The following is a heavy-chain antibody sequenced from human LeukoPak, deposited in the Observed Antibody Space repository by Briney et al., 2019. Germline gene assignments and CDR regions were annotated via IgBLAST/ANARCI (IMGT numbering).Heavy chain of an antibody. J-gene: IGHJ4*02. CDR1: GFTFSSYA. CDR2: ISYDGSNK. Sequence: SGRSLRLSCAASGFTFSSYAMHWVRQAPGKGLEWVAVISYDGSNKYYADSVKGRFTISRDNSKNTLYLQMNSLRAEDTAVYYCARDSGSLWFGDLSGYFDYWGQGTLVTVSS. D-gene: IGHD3-10*01. CDR3: ARDSGSLWFGDLSGYFDY. V-gene: IGHV3-30-3*01.